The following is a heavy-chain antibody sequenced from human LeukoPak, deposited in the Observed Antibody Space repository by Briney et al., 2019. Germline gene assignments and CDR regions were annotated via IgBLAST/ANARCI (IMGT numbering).Heavy chain of an antibody. CDR3: AREVRDSSSSFDM. V-gene: IGHV4-59*01. CDR1: GGSISSYF. CDR2: IYYSGGT. Sequence: SETLSLTCTVSGGSISSYFWTWVRQAPGKGLEWIGYIYYSGGTNYNPSLKSRVTISVDMSRNQISLSLSSVTPADTAVYYCAREVRDSSSSFDMWGQGTMVIVSS. J-gene: IGHJ3*02. D-gene: IGHD6-6*01.